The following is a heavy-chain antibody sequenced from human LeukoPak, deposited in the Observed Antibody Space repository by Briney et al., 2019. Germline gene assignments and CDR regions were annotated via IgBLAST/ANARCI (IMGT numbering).Heavy chain of an antibody. CDR1: GGSINSYY. CDR2: IYYRGNT. J-gene: IGHJ4*02. CDR3: ARVVDILAAAGIDY. Sequence: SETLSLTCIVSGGSINSYYWSWIRQPPGKGLEWIGYIYYRGNTNYNPSLKSRVTISLDTSMNQFSLKLSSVTAADTAVYYCARVVDILAAAGIDYWGQGTLVTVSS. D-gene: IGHD6-13*01. V-gene: IGHV4-59*12.